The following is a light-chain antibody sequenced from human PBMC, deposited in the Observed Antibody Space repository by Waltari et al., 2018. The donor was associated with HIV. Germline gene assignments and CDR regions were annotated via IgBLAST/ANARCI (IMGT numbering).Light chain of an antibody. CDR2: RNN. V-gene: IGLV1-47*01. CDR1: SSNIGSKY. J-gene: IGLJ3*02. Sequence: QSVLTQPPSASGPPGQGVTISCSGTSSNIGSKYVFWFQQLPGTAPNLLMYRNNQRPSGVTDRVSGSKSDTSASLAISGLRAEDEADYYCAAWDDSLSAVVFGGGTKLTVL. CDR3: AAWDDSLSAVV.